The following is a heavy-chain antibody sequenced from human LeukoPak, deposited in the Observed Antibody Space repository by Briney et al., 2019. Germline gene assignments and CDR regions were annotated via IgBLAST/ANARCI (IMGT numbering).Heavy chain of an antibody. CDR2: IIPIFGTA. CDR1: GGTFSSYA. CDR3: ARSPTYSSSSADGYYYMDV. Sequence: GASVKVSCKASGGTFSSYAISWVRQAPGQGLEWMGGIIPIFGTANYAQKFQGRVTITTDESTSTAYMELSSLRSEDTAVYYCARSPTYSSSSADGYYYMDVWGKGTTVTVSS. J-gene: IGHJ6*03. D-gene: IGHD6-6*01. V-gene: IGHV1-69*05.